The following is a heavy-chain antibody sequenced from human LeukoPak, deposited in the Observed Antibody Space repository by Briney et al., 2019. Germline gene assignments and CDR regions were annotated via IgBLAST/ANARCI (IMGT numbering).Heavy chain of an antibody. CDR3: ARSSTYYDFWSGYFNWFDP. CDR1: GGSFSGYY. J-gene: IGHJ5*02. Sequence: PSETLSLTCAVYGGSFSGYYWSWIRQPPGKGLEWIGEINHSGSTNYNPSLKSRVTISVDTSKNQFSLKLSSVTAADTAVYYCARSSTYYDFWSGYFNWFDPWGQGTLVTVSS. V-gene: IGHV4-34*01. CDR2: INHSGST. D-gene: IGHD3-3*01.